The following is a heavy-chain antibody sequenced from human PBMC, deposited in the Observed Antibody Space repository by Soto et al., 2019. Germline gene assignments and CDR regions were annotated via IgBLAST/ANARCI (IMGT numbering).Heavy chain of an antibody. CDR3: ARDPRCGDSSRWYYDF. CDR1: GFTFSTYG. CDR2: IWYDGSNK. D-gene: IGHD6-19*01. Sequence: GSLRLSCAASGFTFSTYGMHWVRQAPGKGLEWVAVIWYDGSNKYYADSVKGRFTISRDNSKNTLYLQMNSLRAEDTAVYYCARDPRCGDSSRWYYDFWAQGTLVIVSS. J-gene: IGHJ4*02. V-gene: IGHV3-33*01.